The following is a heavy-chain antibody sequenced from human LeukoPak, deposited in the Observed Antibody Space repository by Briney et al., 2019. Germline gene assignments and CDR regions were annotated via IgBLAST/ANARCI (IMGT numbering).Heavy chain of an antibody. CDR1: GFTFSSYS. CDR2: ISSSSYI. D-gene: IGHD3-22*01. Sequence: GGSLRLSCAASGFTFSSYSMNWVRQAPGKGLEWVSSISSSSYIYYADSMKGRFTISRDNAKNSLYLQMNSLRAEDTAVYYCARVSSPDYYDSSGNFDYWGQGTLVTVSS. J-gene: IGHJ4*02. CDR3: ARVSSPDYYDSSGNFDY. V-gene: IGHV3-21*01.